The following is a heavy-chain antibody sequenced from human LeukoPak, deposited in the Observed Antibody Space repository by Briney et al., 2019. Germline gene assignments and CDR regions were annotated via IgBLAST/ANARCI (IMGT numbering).Heavy chain of an antibody. V-gene: IGHV3-21*01. J-gene: IGHJ6*04. Sequence: GGYLRLSCAASGFTFSSYSMNWVRPAPGKGLKWVSSISSSISCIYYADSMKGRFPISRANAKNSLYLKMNSLRAEDTAVYYCASDYGDFEDGYWYGMDVWGKGTTVTVSS. D-gene: IGHD4-17*01. CDR2: ISSSISCI. CDR1: GFTFSSYS. CDR3: ASDYGDFEDGYWYGMDV.